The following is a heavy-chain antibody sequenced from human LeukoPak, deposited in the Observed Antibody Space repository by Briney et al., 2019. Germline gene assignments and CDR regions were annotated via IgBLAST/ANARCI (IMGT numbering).Heavy chain of an antibody. J-gene: IGHJ4*02. Sequence: SETLSLTCGVSGGSISNTNWWTWVRQPPGKGLEWIGEVNLQGSTNYNPSPKSRVAISVDKSENHISLKLTSVTAADTAVYYCAREGGPYRPLDYSGQGTLVTVAS. CDR2: VNLQGST. V-gene: IGHV4-4*02. CDR3: AREGGPYRPLDY. CDR1: GGSISNTNW.